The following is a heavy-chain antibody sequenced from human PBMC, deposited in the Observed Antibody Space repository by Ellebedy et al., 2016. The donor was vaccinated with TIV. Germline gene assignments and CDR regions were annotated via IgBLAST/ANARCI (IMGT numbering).Heavy chain of an antibody. CDR2: IIPIFGTA. J-gene: IGHJ6*02. D-gene: IGHD4-17*01. CDR3: ARPSYGDYVYYYYGMDV. V-gene: IGHV1-69*13. CDR1: RGTFSSYA. Sequence: SVKVSXKASRGTFSSYAISWVRQAPGQGLEWMGGIIPIFGTANYAQKFQGRVTITADESTSTAYMELSSLRSEDTAVYYCARPSYGDYVYYYYGMDVWGQGTTVTVSS.